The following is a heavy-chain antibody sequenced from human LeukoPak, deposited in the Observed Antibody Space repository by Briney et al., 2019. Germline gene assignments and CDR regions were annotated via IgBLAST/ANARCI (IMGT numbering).Heavy chain of an antibody. D-gene: IGHD3-9*01. CDR2: MNPNSGNT. J-gene: IGHJ5*02. CDR1: GYTFTSYD. Sequence: ASVKVSCKASGYTFTSYDINWVRQATGQGLEWMGWMNPNSGNTGYAQKFQGRVTMTRNTSISTAYMELSSLRSEDTAVYYCARRLRYFDWSPERGFDPWGQGTLVTVSS. V-gene: IGHV1-8*01. CDR3: ARRLRYFDWSPERGFDP.